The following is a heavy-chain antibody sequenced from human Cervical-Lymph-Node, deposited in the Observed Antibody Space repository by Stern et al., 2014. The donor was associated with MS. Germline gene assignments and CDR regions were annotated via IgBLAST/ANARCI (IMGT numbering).Heavy chain of an antibody. CDR2: IKSKTDGGTA. J-gene: IGHJ4*02. CDR1: GFTFTNAW. CDR3: TIRGHSYAYFDY. D-gene: IGHD5-18*01. Sequence: EVQLVESGGGLVKPGGSLRLSCAASGFTFTNAWMTWVRQAPGKGLEWVGRIKSKTDGGTADYAAPVKGRFTISRDDSKSTLYMEMNTLKTEDTAVYYCTIRGHSYAYFDYWGQGTLVTVSS. V-gene: IGHV3-15*01.